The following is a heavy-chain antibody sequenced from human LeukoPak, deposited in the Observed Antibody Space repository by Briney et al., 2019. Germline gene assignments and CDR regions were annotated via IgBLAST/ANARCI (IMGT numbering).Heavy chain of an antibody. CDR2: IYYSGST. Sequence: SETLSLTCTVSGGSISSSSYYWGWIRQPPGKGLEWIGTIYYSGSTYYNPSLKIRVTISVDTSKNQFSLKLSSVTAADTAVYYCAKQGPDILTGYYYYYYIDVWGKGTTVTVSS. CDR3: AKQGPDILTGYYYYYYIDV. D-gene: IGHD3-9*01. J-gene: IGHJ6*03. CDR1: GGSISSSSYY. V-gene: IGHV4-39*01.